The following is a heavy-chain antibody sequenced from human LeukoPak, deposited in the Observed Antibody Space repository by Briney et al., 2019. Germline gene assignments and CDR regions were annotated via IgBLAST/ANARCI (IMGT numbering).Heavy chain of an antibody. CDR2: INHSGIT. D-gene: IGHD6-19*01. J-gene: IGHJ5*02. V-gene: IGHV4-34*01. Sequence: SETLSLTCAVYGGSFSGYYWSWIRQSPEKGLEWIGEINHSGITNYNPSLKRRVTLSVDTSKNQFSLKLSSVTAADTAVYYCAIWPGIAVGFDPWGQGTLVTVSS. CDR1: GGSFSGYY. CDR3: AIWPGIAVGFDP.